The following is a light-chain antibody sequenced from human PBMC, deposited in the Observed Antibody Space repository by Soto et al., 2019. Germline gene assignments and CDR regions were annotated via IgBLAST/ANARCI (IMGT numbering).Light chain of an antibody. V-gene: IGKV3-15*01. CDR1: QNVSSN. CDR2: GAS. J-gene: IGKJ1*01. CDR3: QQYNNWPPWT. Sequence: ILMTQSPATLSVSPGERATLSCRASQNVSSNLAWYQQKPGQAPRLLIYGASTRATGIPARFSGSGSGTEFTLTISSLQSEDFAVYYCQQYNNWPPWTFGQGTKVDIK.